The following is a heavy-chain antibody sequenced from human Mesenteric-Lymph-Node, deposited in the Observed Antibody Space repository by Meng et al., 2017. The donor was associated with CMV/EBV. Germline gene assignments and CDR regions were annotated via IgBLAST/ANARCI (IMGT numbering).Heavy chain of an antibody. CDR3: ARVDGYDNNGYSYYFDY. CDR2: ISSSGSTI. D-gene: IGHD3-22*01. J-gene: IGHJ4*02. V-gene: IGHV3-11*01. CDR1: GFTFNDYY. Sequence: GGSLRLSRAASGFTFNDYYMSWIRQAPGKGLGWVSYISSSGSTIYYADSVKGRFTISRDNAKNSLYLQMNSMRAKDTAMYYCARVDGYDNNGYSYYFDYWGQGTLVTVSS.